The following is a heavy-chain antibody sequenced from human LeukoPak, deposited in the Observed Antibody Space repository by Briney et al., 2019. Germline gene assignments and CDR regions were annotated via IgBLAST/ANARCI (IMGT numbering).Heavy chain of an antibody. CDR2: ISYDGSNK. J-gene: IGHJ4*02. Sequence: PGGPLRLSCAASGFTFSSYGMHWVRQAPGKGLEWVAVISYDGSNKYYADSVKGRFTISRDNSKNSLYLQMNSLRAEDTAVYYCAKRATLTDFDYWGQGTLVTVSS. CDR1: GFTFSSYG. D-gene: IGHD2/OR15-2a*01. V-gene: IGHV3-30*18. CDR3: AKRATLTDFDY.